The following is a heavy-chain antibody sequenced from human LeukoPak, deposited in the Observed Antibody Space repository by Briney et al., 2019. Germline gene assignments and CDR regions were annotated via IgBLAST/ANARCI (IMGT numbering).Heavy chain of an antibody. V-gene: IGHV3-48*04. D-gene: IGHD3-22*01. CDR1: GFTFSSYG. CDR3: ARGRTTYYYDSSANPLDY. Sequence: GGSLRLSCAASGFTFSSYGMHWVRQAPGKGLEWVSYISRSGSTIYYADSVKGRFTISRDNAKNSLYLQMNSLRAEDTAVYYCARGRTTYYYDSSANPLDYWGQGTLVTVSS. J-gene: IGHJ4*02. CDR2: ISRSGSTI.